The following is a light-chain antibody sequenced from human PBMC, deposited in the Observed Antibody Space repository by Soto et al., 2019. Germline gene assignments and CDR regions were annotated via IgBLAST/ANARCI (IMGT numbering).Light chain of an antibody. Sequence: QSVLTQPASVSGSPGQSITISCTGTSSDVGGHNYVSWYQQHPGKTPKLMIYEVSNRLSGLSNRFSGSKSGNTASLTISGRQATDEDDYYYSSYTSSSTLVVFGAGTKLTVL. CDR3: SSYTSSSTLVV. CDR2: EVS. J-gene: IGLJ2*01. V-gene: IGLV2-14*01. CDR1: SSDVGGHNY.